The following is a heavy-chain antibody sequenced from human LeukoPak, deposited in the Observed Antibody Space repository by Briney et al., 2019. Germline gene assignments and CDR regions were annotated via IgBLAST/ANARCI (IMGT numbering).Heavy chain of an antibody. D-gene: IGHD5-18*01. CDR1: GFTFSSYW. Sequence: GGSLRLSCAASGFTFSSYWMHWVRQAPEKGLVWVSRINSDGSSTSYADSVKGRFTISRDNAKNTLYLQMNSLRAEDTAVYYCARAGGGYSYGHQGYWGQGTLVTVSS. J-gene: IGHJ4*02. CDR3: ARAGGGYSYGHQGY. CDR2: INSDGSST. V-gene: IGHV3-74*01.